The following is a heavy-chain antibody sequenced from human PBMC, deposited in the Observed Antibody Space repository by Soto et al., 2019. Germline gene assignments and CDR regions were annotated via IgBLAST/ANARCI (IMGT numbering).Heavy chain of an antibody. V-gene: IGHV6-1*01. CDR3: AGEIDIHHGLGY. CDR2: TYYRSNWNF. J-gene: IGHJ4*02. CDR1: WGSVSSNTAT. Sequence: TLSLTCAISWGSVSSNTATWNWVRQSPSRGLEWLGRTYYRSNWNFDYALSVKSRITINPDTSKNQFSLQLNSLTPEDTAVYYCAGEIDIHHGLGYWGPGTSVTVSS. D-gene: IGHD6-19*01.